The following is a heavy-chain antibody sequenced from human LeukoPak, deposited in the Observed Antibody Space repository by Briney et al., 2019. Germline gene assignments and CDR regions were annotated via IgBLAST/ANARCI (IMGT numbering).Heavy chain of an antibody. Sequence: ASMKVSCKASGYTFTSYDINWVRQATGQGLEWMGWMNPNSGNTGYAQKFQGRVTMTRNTSISTAYMELSSLRSEDTAVYYCARAAFYSRRGYSPEVGYWGQGTLVTVSS. D-gene: IGHD5-18*01. CDR3: ARAAFYSRRGYSPEVGY. V-gene: IGHV1-8*01. CDR1: GYTFTSYD. J-gene: IGHJ4*02. CDR2: MNPNSGNT.